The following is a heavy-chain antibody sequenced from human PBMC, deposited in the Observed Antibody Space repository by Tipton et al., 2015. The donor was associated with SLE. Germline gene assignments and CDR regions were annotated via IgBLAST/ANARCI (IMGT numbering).Heavy chain of an antibody. J-gene: IGHJ4*02. V-gene: IGHV4-59*11. D-gene: IGHD1-1*01. CDR2: IYYSGST. Sequence: LRLSCTVSGGSTNSHYWSWIRQPPGKGLELIGYIYYSGSTNYNPSLKSRVTMSVDTSKTQFSLKLRSVTAADTAVYYCARGTGYFDSWGQGTLVTVSS. CDR3: ARGTGYFDS. CDR1: GGSTNSHY.